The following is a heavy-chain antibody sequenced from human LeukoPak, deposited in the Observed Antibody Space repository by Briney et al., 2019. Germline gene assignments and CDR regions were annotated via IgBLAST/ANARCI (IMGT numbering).Heavy chain of an antibody. CDR3: AKDMLSSSWYNWFDP. Sequence: GGSLRLSCAASGFTFSDYYMSWIRQAPGKGLEWVSGISGGGISTYHADSVKGRFTISRDNSKHTLYLQMNSLRAEDTAVYYCAKDMLSSSWYNWFDPWGQGTLVTVSS. CDR2: ISGGGIST. D-gene: IGHD6-13*01. J-gene: IGHJ5*02. V-gene: IGHV3-23*01. CDR1: GFTFSDYY.